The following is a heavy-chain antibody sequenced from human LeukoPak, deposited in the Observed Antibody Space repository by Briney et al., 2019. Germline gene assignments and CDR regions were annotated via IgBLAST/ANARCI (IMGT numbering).Heavy chain of an antibody. V-gene: IGHV3-23*01. CDR3: AKVPYYDILTGYYDY. CDR1: GFTFSSYA. CDR2: ISGSGDST. Sequence: GGSLRLSCAASGFTFSSYAMSWVRQAPGKGLEWVSAISGSGDSTYYADSVKGRFTISRDNSKNTLYLQMNSLRAEDTAVYYCAKVPYYDILTGYYDYWGLGTLVTVSS. J-gene: IGHJ4*02. D-gene: IGHD3-9*01.